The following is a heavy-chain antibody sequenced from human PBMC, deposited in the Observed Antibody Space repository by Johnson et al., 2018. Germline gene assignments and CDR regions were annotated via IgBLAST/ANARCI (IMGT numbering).Heavy chain of an antibody. CDR1: GFTFSSYA. J-gene: IGHJ3*02. D-gene: IGHD5-18*01. Sequence: VQLVESGGGVVQPGRSLRLSCAASGFTFSSYAMHWVRQAPGKGLEWVAVIGTGGDTYYADSVKGRFTISRENAKNSLYLHMNSLRAGDTAVYYSESGYSYGWGAFDIWGQGTMVTVSS. V-gene: IGHV3-13*01. CDR2: IGTGGDT. CDR3: ESGYSYGWGAFDI.